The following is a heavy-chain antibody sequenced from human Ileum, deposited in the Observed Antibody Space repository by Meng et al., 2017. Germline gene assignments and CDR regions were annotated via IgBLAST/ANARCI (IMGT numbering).Heavy chain of an antibody. J-gene: IGHJ4*02. CDR3: AKGISVIPTAFDH. V-gene: IGHV3-23*01. Sequence: EVTLLESGGGRVQPGGSLTLSCVGSEFTFNNFAMTWVRPTPGKGLEWVASLSASGRTPEYADSVKGRFTVSRDNSKNALFLHMTNLRVADTALYSCAKGISVIPTAFDHWGQGTLVTVSS. D-gene: IGHD2/OR15-2a*01. CDR2: LSASGRTP. CDR1: EFTFNNFA.